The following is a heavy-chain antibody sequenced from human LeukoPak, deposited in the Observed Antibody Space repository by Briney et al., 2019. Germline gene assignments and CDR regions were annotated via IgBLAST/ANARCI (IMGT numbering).Heavy chain of an antibody. J-gene: IGHJ4*02. CDR1: GGSISSSSYY. D-gene: IGHD5-12*01. CDR2: IYYSGST. V-gene: IGHV4-39*01. Sequence: PSETLSLTCTVSGGSISSSSYYWGWIRQPPGKGLEWIGSIYYSGSTYYNPSLKSRVTISVDTSKIQISLKLNSVTAADTAVYYCATNSGYDSSDDYWGQGTLVTVSS. CDR3: ATNSGYDSSDDY.